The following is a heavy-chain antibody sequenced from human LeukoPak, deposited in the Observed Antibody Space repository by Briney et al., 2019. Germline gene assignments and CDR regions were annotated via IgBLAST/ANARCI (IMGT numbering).Heavy chain of an antibody. Sequence: SETLSLTCAVYGGSLSGYYWSWIRQPPGKGLEWIGEINHSGSTNYNPSLKSRVTISVDTSKNQFSLKVTSVTATDTAVYYCARGSYCSGGSCSSNWFDPWGQGTLVTVSS. CDR1: GGSLSGYY. CDR3: ARGSYCSGGSCSSNWFDP. D-gene: IGHD2-15*01. CDR2: INHSGST. V-gene: IGHV4-34*01. J-gene: IGHJ5*02.